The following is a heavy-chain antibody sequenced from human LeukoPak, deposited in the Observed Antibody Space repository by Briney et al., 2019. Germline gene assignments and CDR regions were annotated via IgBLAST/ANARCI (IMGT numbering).Heavy chain of an antibody. CDR3: AGGGHYRGSYHHDY. Sequence: PSETLSLTCTVSGGSISSYYWSWIRQPPGKGLEWIGYIYYSGSTNYNPSLKSRVTISVDTSKNQFSLKLSSVTAADTAVYYCAGGGHYRGSYHHDYWGQGTLVTVSS. CDR2: IYYSGST. CDR1: GGSISSYY. D-gene: IGHD1-26*01. J-gene: IGHJ4*02. V-gene: IGHV4-59*01.